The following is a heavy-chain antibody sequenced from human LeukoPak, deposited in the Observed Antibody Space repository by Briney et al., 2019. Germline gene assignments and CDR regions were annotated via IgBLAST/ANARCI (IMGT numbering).Heavy chain of an antibody. CDR2: ICAYNGNT. D-gene: IGHD6-19*01. CDR1: GYTFTSYG. V-gene: IGHV1-18*01. J-gene: IGHJ3*02. CDR3: ASGNAGYSSGWYWGTSGDAFDI. Sequence: ASVKVSCKASGYTFTSYGISWVRQAPGQGLEWMGWICAYNGNTNYAQKLQGRVTMTTDTSTSTAYMELRSLRSDDTAVYYCASGNAGYSSGWYWGTSGDAFDIWGQGTMVTVSS.